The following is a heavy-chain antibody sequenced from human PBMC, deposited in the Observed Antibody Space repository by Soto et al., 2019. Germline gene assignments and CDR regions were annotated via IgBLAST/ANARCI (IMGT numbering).Heavy chain of an antibody. J-gene: IGHJ4*02. D-gene: IGHD3-9*01. V-gene: IGHV4-30-2*01. Sequence: ASETLSLTCAVSGGSISSGGYSWSWIRQPPGKGLEWIGYIYHSGSTYYNPSLKSRVTISVDRSKNQFSLKLSSVTAADTAVYYCARGALLTGYYYFDYWGQGTLVTVSS. CDR1: GGSISSGGYS. CDR2: IYHSGST. CDR3: ARGALLTGYYYFDY.